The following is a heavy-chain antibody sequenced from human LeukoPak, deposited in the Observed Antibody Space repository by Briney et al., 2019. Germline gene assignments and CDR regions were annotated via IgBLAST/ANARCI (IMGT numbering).Heavy chain of an antibody. CDR2: ISHNGVT. D-gene: IGHD2-21*01. Sequence: SETLSLTCTVSGYSISSNYYWGWIRQPPGRGLEWIGSISHNGVTYYNPSLKSRVTISVDTSKNQFSLKLSSVTAADTAVYYCARGGRIALTPFDYWGQGTLVTVSS. J-gene: IGHJ4*02. V-gene: IGHV4-38-2*02. CDR1: GYSISSNYY. CDR3: ARGGRIALTPFDY.